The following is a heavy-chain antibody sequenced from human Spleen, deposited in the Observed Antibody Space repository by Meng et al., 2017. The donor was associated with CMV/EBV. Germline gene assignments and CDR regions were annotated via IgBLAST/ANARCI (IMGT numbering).Heavy chain of an antibody. CDR1: GFTFSSYA. CDR3: GRNWRGNWFDP. V-gene: IGHV3-30*04. Sequence: GESLKISCAVSGFTFSSYAMHWVRQAPGKGLEWVAVVSYDGSIKYYADSVRGRFTISRDNSKNTLYLHMNTLRVEDTAAYFCGRNWRGNWFDPWGQGISVTVSS. CDR2: VSYDGSIK. J-gene: IGHJ5*01.